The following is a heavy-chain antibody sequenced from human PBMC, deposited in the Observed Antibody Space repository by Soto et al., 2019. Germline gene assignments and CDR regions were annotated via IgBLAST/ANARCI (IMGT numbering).Heavy chain of an antibody. CDR2: ISWNSGSI. CDR1: GFTFDDYA. CDR3: AKDLLSGYDWGLFDP. Sequence: EVQLVESGGGLVQPGRSLRLSCAASGFTFDDYAMHWVRQAPGKGLEWVSGISWNSGSIGYADSVKGRFTISRDNAKNSLYLQMNSLRAEDTALYYCAKDLLSGYDWGLFDPWGQGTLVTVSS. D-gene: IGHD5-12*01. J-gene: IGHJ5*02. V-gene: IGHV3-9*01.